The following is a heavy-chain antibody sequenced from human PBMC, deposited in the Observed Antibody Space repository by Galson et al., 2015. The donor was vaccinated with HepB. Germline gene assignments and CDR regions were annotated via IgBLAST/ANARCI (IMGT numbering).Heavy chain of an antibody. CDR3: ARDRYGSGSYYSGLFDY. CDR1: GYTFTSYG. D-gene: IGHD3-10*01. V-gene: IGHV1-18*01. Sequence: SVKVSCKASGYTFTSYGISWVRQAPGQGLEWMGWISAYNGNTNYAQKLQGRVTMTTDTSTSTAYMELRSLRSDDTAVYYCARDRYGSGSYYSGLFDYWGQGTLVTVSS. CDR2: ISAYNGNT. J-gene: IGHJ4*02.